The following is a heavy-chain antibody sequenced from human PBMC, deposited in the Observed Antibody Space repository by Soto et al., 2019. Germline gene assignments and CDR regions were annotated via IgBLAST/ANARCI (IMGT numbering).Heavy chain of an antibody. D-gene: IGHD2-15*01. CDR2: IYSGGST. Sequence: EVQLVESGGGLVQPGGSLRLSCAASGFTVSSNYMSWVRQAPGKGLEWVSVIYSGGSTYYADSVKGRFTISRDNSKNTLYLQMNSLRAEDTAVYYCAREGSSCSGGSGYSTYYYGMDVWGQGTTVTVSS. J-gene: IGHJ6*02. CDR3: AREGSSCSGGSGYSTYYYGMDV. CDR1: GFTVSSNY. V-gene: IGHV3-66*01.